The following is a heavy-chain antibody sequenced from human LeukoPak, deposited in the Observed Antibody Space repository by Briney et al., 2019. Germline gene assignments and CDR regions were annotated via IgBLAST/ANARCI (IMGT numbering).Heavy chain of an antibody. CDR3: AREPRPYSGSYPYFDY. V-gene: IGHV1-18*01. D-gene: IGHD1-26*01. CDR2: ISAYNGNT. Sequence: GASVKVSCKASGYTFTSCGISWVRQAPGQGLEWMGWISAYNGNTNYAQKLQGRVTMTTDTSTSTAYMELRSLRSDDTAVYYCAREPRPYSGSYPYFDYWGQGTLVTVSS. CDR1: GYTFTSCG. J-gene: IGHJ4*02.